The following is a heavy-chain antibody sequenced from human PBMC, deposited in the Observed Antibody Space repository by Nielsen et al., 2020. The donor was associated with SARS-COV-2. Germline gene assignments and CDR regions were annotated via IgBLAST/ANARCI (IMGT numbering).Heavy chain of an antibody. CDR1: GYTFTSYY. J-gene: IGHJ4*02. D-gene: IGHD3-10*01. V-gene: IGHV1-46*01. CDR2: INPSGGTT. CDR3: ARDWDYNYGSGSGLDS. Sequence: ASVKVSCQASGYTFTSYYIHWVRQAPGQGLEWMGLINPSGGTTRYAQKFQGRVTMIRDTSTSTVDMELSTLTSEDTAVYYCARDWDYNYGSGSGLDSWGQGTLVTVSS.